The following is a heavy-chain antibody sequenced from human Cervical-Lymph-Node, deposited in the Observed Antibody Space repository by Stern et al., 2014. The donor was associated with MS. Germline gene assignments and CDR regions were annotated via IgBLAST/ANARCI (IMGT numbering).Heavy chain of an antibody. CDR2: IIPISAKA. Sequence: VQLVQSGAEVKKPGSSVKVSCKASGGTLSRYAISWVRQAPGQGLEWMGGIIPISAKANYAQKFQGRVKLIADESTSTAYMELSSLRSEDAAVYYCASSYSGWDNPYHFYGMDVWGQGTTVTVSS. V-gene: IGHV1-69*01. CDR3: ASSYSGWDNPYHFYGMDV. CDR1: GGTLSRYA. D-gene: IGHD6-19*01. J-gene: IGHJ6*02.